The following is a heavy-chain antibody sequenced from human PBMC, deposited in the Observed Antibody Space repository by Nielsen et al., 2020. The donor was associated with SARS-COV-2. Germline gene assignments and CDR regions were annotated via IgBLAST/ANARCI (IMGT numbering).Heavy chain of an antibody. D-gene: IGHD1-26*01. Sequence: GGSLRLSCAASGFTFSSYAMHWVRQAPGKGLEWVAVISYDGSNKYYADSVKGRFTIPRDNSKNTLYLQMNSLRAEDTAVYYCARDSGSWAGYFDYWGQGTLVTVSS. CDR2: ISYDGSNK. V-gene: IGHV3-30*04. J-gene: IGHJ4*02. CDR3: ARDSGSWAGYFDY. CDR1: GFTFSSYA.